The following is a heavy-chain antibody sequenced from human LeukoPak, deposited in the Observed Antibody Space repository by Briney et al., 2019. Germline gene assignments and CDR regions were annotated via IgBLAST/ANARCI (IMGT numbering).Heavy chain of an antibody. Sequence: GGSLRLSCAASGFTFSSYDMHWVRQATGKGLEWVSAFGTAGDTYYPGSVKGRFTISRENAKNSLYLQMNSLRAGDTAVYYCARANYDILTGYYRGDRYYYYYMDVWGKGTTVTVSS. CDR2: FGTAGDT. CDR1: GFTFSSYD. V-gene: IGHV3-13*01. D-gene: IGHD3-9*01. CDR3: ARANYDILTGYYRGDRYYYYYMDV. J-gene: IGHJ6*03.